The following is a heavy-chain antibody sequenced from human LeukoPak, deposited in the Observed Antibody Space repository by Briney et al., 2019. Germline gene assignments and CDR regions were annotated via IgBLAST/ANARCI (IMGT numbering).Heavy chain of an antibody. D-gene: IGHD6-25*01. CDR3: ARFAAGGSYYYYMDV. J-gene: IGHJ6*03. CDR1: GFTFSSYT. V-gene: IGHV3-48*01. Sequence: PPGRSLRLSCAASGFTFSSYTMNWVRQPPGKGLEWVSNIGTSSTTIYYADSVKGRFTISRDNAKNSLYLQMNSLRADDTAVYYCARFAAGGSYYYYMDVWGKGTTVTVSS. CDR2: IGTSSTTI.